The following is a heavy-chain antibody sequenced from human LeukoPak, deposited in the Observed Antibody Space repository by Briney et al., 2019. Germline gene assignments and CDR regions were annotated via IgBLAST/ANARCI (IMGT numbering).Heavy chain of an antibody. CDR1: GGSFSGYY. Sequence: SETLSLTCAVYGGSFSGYYWSWIRQPPGKGLEWIGEINHSGSTNYNPSLKSRVTISVDTSKNQFSLKLSSVTAADTTVYYRARDRDYYDSSGYYYSFDYWGQGTLVTVSS. CDR3: ARDRDYYDSSGYYYSFDY. CDR2: INHSGST. J-gene: IGHJ4*02. V-gene: IGHV4-34*01. D-gene: IGHD3-22*01.